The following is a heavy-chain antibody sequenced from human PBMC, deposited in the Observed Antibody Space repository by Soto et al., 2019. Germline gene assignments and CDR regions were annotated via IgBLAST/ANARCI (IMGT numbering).Heavy chain of an antibody. V-gene: IGHV1-46*01. CDR1: GYNFSNFY. D-gene: IGHD2-21*01. CDR2: VNPNSGAT. Sequence: QVHLVQSGTEVEKPGASVKLSCKASGYNFSNFYIHWVRQAPGQGLEWMGVVNPNSGATNNAQKVQGRRSMTADTSTHTIDMAVSCLTSEDAAVYFCARVVNCWGPLDSWGHGTLVTVSS. J-gene: IGHJ5*01. CDR3: ARVVNCWGPLDS.